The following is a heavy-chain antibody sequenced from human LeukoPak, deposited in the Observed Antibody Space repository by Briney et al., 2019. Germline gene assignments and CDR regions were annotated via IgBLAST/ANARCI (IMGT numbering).Heavy chain of an antibody. CDR3: ARVVAYDSTGYYLYYFDY. CDR2: IHYSGDT. Sequence: SQTLSLTCTVSGGSISSGGYYWSWIRQHPGKGLEWIGYIHYSGDTYYSPSPKSRLTISVDTSKNQFSLRLRSVTAADTAVYYCARVVAYDSTGYYLYYFDYWGQGTLVTVAA. V-gene: IGHV4-31*03. D-gene: IGHD3-22*01. CDR1: GGSISSGGYY. J-gene: IGHJ4*02.